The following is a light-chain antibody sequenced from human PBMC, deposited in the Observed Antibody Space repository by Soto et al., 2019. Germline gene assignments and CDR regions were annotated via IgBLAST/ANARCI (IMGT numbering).Light chain of an antibody. CDR3: QQYNNWPPWT. CDR2: GAS. V-gene: IGKV3-15*01. J-gene: IGKJ1*01. Sequence: EIVMTQSPATLSVSPGEKATLSSRTSQSFSSNLAWNQQNPDQAPRLLIYGASTRATGIPARFSGSGSGTEFTLTISSLQSEDFAVYYCQQYNNWPPWTFGQGTKVEIK. CDR1: QSFSSN.